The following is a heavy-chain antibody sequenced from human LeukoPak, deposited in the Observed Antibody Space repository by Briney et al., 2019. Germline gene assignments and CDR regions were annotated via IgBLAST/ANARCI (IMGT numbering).Heavy chain of an antibody. J-gene: IGHJ6*03. D-gene: IGHD3-10*01. Sequence: GGSLRLSCAASGFTFSNYAMSWVRQAPGRGLEWVSGLTGSGGNTYYADSVTVRCPITSYNDKTKMSLQMNSLRPEDAAMYYCVKFRGIQYSNYHMDFWGKGTMVTVSS. CDR3: VKFRGIQYSNYHMDF. V-gene: IGHV3-23*01. CDR1: GFTFSNYA. CDR2: LTGSGGNT.